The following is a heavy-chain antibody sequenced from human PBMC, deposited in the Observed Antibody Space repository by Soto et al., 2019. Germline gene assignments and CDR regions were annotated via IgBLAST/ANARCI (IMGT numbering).Heavy chain of an antibody. CDR1: GFTVSSDF. CDR2: IYSGGTI. V-gene: IGHV3-66*01. D-gene: IGHD3-10*01. Sequence: EVKLVESGGGLVQPGGSLRLSCEASGFTVSSDFMSWVRQAPGKGLDWVSIIYSGGTIYYADSVKGRFTISRDNSKNTLYLQMSNLRAEDTAVYYCARATMGPRTGYYYYYGMAVWGQGATVTVSS. J-gene: IGHJ6*02. CDR3: ARATMGPRTGYYYYYGMAV.